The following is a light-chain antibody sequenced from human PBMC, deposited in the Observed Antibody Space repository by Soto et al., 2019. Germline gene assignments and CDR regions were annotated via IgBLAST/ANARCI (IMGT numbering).Light chain of an antibody. CDR2: EVS. J-gene: IGLJ2*01. CDR3: SSYAGSNNVI. CDR1: SSDAGGYNY. Sequence: QSVLTQPPSASGSPGQSVTISCTGTSSDAGGYNYVSWYQQQPGKAPKLIIYEVSERPSGLPARFSGSKSVNTSALTVSGLQAEDEADYNCSSYAGSNNVIFGGGTKVTV. V-gene: IGLV2-8*01.